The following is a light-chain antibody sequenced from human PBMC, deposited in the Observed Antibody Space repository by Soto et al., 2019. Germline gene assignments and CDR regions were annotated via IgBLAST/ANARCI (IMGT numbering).Light chain of an antibody. Sequence: DIQLTQSPPSLSATVGDRVTITCRASQTIDSYLNWFQQKLGMAPKLLIYAASKLQSGVPSRFRGSGSGTDFTLTIDTLQPDDFASYYCQQTRSGITFGQGTRLEI. V-gene: IGKV1-39*01. J-gene: IGKJ5*01. CDR3: QQTRSGIT. CDR2: AAS. CDR1: QTIDSY.